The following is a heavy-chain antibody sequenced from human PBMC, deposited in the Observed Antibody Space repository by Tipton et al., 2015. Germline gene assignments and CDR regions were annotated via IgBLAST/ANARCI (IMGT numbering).Heavy chain of an antibody. J-gene: IGHJ4*02. V-gene: IGHV3-74*01. CDR1: GFTFTNYW. Sequence: SLRLSCAASGFTFTNYWMHWVRQAPGKGLVWVSRVNSDGSSTSYAESVKGRFTISRDNAKNTLYLQMNNLRAEDTAVYYCVPGGLRFFDYWGQGTLVTVSS. D-gene: IGHD3-10*01. CDR3: VPGGLRFFDY. CDR2: VNSDGSST.